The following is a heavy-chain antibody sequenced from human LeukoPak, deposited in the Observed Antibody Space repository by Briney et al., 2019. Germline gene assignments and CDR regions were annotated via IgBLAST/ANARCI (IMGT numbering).Heavy chain of an antibody. D-gene: IGHD3-10*01. J-gene: IGHJ4*02. V-gene: IGHV4-31*03. CDR2: IYYSGSA. Sequence: NPSETLSLTCTVSGGSISSGGYYWSWICQHPGKGLEWIGYIYYSGSAYYNPSLKSRVTISVDTSENQFSLKLSSVTAADTAVYYCARVNYGSATKEDYWGQGTLVTVSS. CDR3: ARVNYGSATKEDY. CDR1: GGSISSGGYY.